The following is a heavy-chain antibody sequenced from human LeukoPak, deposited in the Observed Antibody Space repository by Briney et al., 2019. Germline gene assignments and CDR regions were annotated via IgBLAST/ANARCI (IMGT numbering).Heavy chain of an antibody. V-gene: IGHV3-23*01. CDR3: ARSPVTAAGLRPLYYYDSSDRYYFDY. J-gene: IGHJ4*02. CDR1: GFTFSSYG. Sequence: PGRSLRLSCAASGFTFSSYGMHWVRQAPGKGLEWVSAISGSGGSTYYAESVKGRFTISRDNSKNTLYLQMNSLRAEDTAVYYCARSPVTAAGLRPLYYYDSSDRYYFDYWGQGTLVTVSS. CDR2: ISGSGGST. D-gene: IGHD3-22*01.